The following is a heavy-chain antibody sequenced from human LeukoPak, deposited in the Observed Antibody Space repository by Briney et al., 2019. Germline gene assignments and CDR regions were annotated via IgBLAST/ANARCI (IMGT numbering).Heavy chain of an antibody. CDR2: ISSSGSGGNT. Sequence: GGSLRLSCVASGVTLSNYAMSWARQAPGKGLEWVSGISSSGSGGNTYYADSVRGRFTISRDNSKNTLYVQMNSLRDEDTAVYYCGKDQRWESPHYLDSWGQGTLVTVSS. CDR3: GKDQRWESPHYLDS. J-gene: IGHJ4*02. CDR1: GVTLSNYA. V-gene: IGHV3-23*01. D-gene: IGHD1-26*01.